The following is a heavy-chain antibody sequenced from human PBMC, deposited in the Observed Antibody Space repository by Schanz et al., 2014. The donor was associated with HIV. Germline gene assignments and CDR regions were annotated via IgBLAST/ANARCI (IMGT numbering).Heavy chain of an antibody. CDR1: GFTFSSYA. Sequence: EVQLVESGGGLVQPGRSLRLSCAASGFTFSSYAMSWVRLAPGKGLEWVSTVGYGGDNTYYADSVEGRFTISRDNSKNTVYLQMNSLRAEDTALYYCAKRGPDTGRYEYFQQWGQGTLVTVSS. CDR3: AKRGPDTGRYEYFQQ. CDR2: VGYGGDNT. J-gene: IGHJ1*01. D-gene: IGHD1-26*01. V-gene: IGHV3-23*04.